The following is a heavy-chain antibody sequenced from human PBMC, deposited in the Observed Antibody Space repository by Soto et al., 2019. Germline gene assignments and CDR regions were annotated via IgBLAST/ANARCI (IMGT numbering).Heavy chain of an antibody. CDR3: ASDGGSGGYRNIICYYCGMDV. Sequence: ASVKVSCKASGYTFTSYGISWVRQAPGQGLEWMGWISAYNGNTNYAQKLQGRVTMTTDTSTSTAYMELRSLRSDDTAVYYCASDGGSGGYRNIICYYCGMDVWGKGTRVTVSS. CDR2: ISAYNGNT. D-gene: IGHD3-10*01. CDR1: GYTFTSYG. J-gene: IGHJ6*01. V-gene: IGHV1-18*01.